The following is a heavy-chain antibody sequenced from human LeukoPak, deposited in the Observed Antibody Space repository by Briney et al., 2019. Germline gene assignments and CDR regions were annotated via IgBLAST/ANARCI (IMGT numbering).Heavy chain of an antibody. CDR1: GYSISSGYY. J-gene: IGHJ4*02. V-gene: IGHV4-38-2*01. D-gene: IGHD2-15*01. CDR2: IYHSGST. Sequence: PSETLSLTCAVSGYSISSGYYWGWIRQPPGKGLEWIGSIYHSGSTYYNPSLKSRVTISVDTSKNQLSLKLSSVTAADTAVYYCARAHCRGWGSGGSCLDYWGQGTLVTVSS. CDR3: ARAHCRGWGSGGSCLDY.